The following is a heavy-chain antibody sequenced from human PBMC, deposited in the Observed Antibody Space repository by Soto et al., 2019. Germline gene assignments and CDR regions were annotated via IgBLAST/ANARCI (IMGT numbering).Heavy chain of an antibody. J-gene: IGHJ4*02. CDR1: GYAFTTYG. CDR2: ISAHNGNT. V-gene: IGHV1-18*01. CDR3: ARGRYGDY. D-gene: IGHD1-1*01. Sequence: QVHLVQSGAEVKKPGASVKVSCKGSGYAFTTYGITWVRQAPGQGLEWMGRISAHNGNTNYAQKLQGRVTGTRDTSTSTAYMELRSLRADDTAVYYCARGRYGDYWGQGALVTVSS.